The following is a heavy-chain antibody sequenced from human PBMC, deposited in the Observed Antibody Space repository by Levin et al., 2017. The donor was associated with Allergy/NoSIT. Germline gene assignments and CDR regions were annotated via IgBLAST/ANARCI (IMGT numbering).Heavy chain of an antibody. D-gene: IGHD3-16*01. CDR3: AKGGMTTYDS. Sequence: SETLSLTCTVSGASITSSYWTWIRQPPGKGLEWIGCLHHNGITNYNPSLRSRISTSIDTSENHLSLTLTSVTAADTAVYYCAKGGMTTYDSWGQGILVTVSS. V-gene: IGHV4-59*01. CDR2: LHHNGIT. J-gene: IGHJ4*02. CDR1: GASITSSY.